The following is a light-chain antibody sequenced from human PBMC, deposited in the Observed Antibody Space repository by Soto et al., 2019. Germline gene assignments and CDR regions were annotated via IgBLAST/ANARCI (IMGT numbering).Light chain of an antibody. J-gene: IGKJ5*01. CDR1: QSVRSH. CDR3: QQYKNWPL. V-gene: IGKV3-15*01. CDR2: GVS. Sequence: IVMTQSPATLSVSPGEGVTLSFRASQSVRSHLAWYQQKPGQPPRLLIYGVSTRATGIPARFSGSGFGTEFTLTISSLQSEDFAVYYCQQYKNWPLFGQGTRLEI.